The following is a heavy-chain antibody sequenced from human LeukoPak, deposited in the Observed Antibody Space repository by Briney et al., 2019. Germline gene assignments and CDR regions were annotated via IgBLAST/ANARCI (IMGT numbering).Heavy chain of an antibody. Sequence: GGSLRLSCAASGFTFSSYAMSWVRQAPGKGLEWVSTISGSGGSTYYADSVKGRFTISRDTSKNTLYLQMNSLRAEDTAVYYCAKDIPWFGEFPVWGQGTTVTVSS. CDR2: ISGSGGST. CDR3: AKDIPWFGEFPV. V-gene: IGHV3-23*01. J-gene: IGHJ6*02. CDR1: GFTFSSYA. D-gene: IGHD3-10*01.